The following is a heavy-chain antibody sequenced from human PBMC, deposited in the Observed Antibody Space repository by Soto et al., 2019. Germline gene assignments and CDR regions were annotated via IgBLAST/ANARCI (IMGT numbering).Heavy chain of an antibody. CDR1: GGSISSCGYY. CDR3: ARSVFP. J-gene: IGHJ5*02. CDR2: SYYIGST. Sequence: QVQLQEPCPGLVKPSQTLSLTCTVSGGSISSCGYYWNWIRQHPGKGLEWIGYSYYIGSTYYNPSLMSRVTISRDTSMNQFSLKLSSVAAADTAVYYCARSVFPWGQGTLVTVSS. V-gene: IGHV4-31*03.